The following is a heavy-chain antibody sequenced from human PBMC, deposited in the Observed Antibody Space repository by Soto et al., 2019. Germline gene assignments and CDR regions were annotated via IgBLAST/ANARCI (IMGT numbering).Heavy chain of an antibody. J-gene: IGHJ5*02. CDR1: GASISGYY. CDR3: VRDGTKTLRDWFDP. CDR2: IYATGTT. D-gene: IGHD1-1*01. Sequence: QVQLQESGPGLVKPSETLSLTCTVSGASISGYYWSWIRKSAGKGLEWIGRIYATGTTDYNPSLKIRVMMSLDTSKKQFSLRLRSVTAADTAVYYCVRDGTKTLRDWFDPWGQGISVTVSS. V-gene: IGHV4-4*07.